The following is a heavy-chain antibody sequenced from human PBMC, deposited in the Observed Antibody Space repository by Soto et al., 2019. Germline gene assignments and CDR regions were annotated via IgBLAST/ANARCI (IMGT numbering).Heavy chain of an antibody. V-gene: IGHV3-23*01. CDR3: AKSTPPMTTVTTSHY. CDR2: ISGGGGST. J-gene: IGHJ4*02. D-gene: IGHD4-17*01. CDR1: GFTFSSYA. Sequence: GGSLRLSCAASGFTFSSYAMSWVRQAPGKGLEWVSAISGGGGSTYYADSVKGRFTISRDNSKNTLYLQMNSLRAEDTAVYYCAKSTPPMTTVTTSHYWGQGTLVTVSS.